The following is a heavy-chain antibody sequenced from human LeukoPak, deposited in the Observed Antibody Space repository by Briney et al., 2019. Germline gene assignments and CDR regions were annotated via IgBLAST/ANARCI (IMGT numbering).Heavy chain of an antibody. CDR1: GGSISSSSYY. V-gene: IGHV4-39*07. D-gene: IGHD6-19*01. J-gene: IGHJ4*02. CDR2: IYYSGST. CDR3: ARGPYSSGSTYYFDY. Sequence: PSETLYLTCTVSGGSISSSSYYWGWIRQPPGKGLEWIGSIYYSGSTYYNPSLKSRVTISVDTSKNQFSLKLSSVTAADTAVYYCARGPYSSGSTYYFDYWGQGTLVTVSS.